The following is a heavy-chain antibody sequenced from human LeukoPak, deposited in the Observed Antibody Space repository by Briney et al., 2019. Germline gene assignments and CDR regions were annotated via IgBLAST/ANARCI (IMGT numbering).Heavy chain of an antibody. J-gene: IGHJ6*02. V-gene: IGHV4-30-4*01. CDR2: IYYSGST. CDR1: GGSISSGDYY. Sequence: SQTLSLTCTVSGGSISSGDYYWSWIRQPPGKGLEWNGYIYYSGSTYYNPSLKSRVTISVDTSKNQFSLKLSSVTAADTAVYYCARDSLSGYDYYYYGMDVWGQGTTVTVSS. CDR3: ARDSLSGYDYYYYGMDV. D-gene: IGHD5-12*01.